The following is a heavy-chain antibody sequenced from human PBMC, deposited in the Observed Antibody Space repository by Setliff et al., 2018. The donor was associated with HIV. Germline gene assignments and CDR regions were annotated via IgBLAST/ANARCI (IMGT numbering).Heavy chain of an antibody. CDR2: VYYTGST. J-gene: IGHJ4*02. Sequence: SETLSLTCTVSSDSIRFYYWTWIRQPPGKGLEWIGNVYYTGSTNYNPSLKSRITISIDTSKSQFSLKLTSVAAADTAVYYCARDRGGYNYGFAVGSFDYWGQGALVTVS. V-gene: IGHV4-59*01. CDR1: SDSIRFYY. D-gene: IGHD5-18*01. CDR3: ARDRGGYNYGFAVGSFDY.